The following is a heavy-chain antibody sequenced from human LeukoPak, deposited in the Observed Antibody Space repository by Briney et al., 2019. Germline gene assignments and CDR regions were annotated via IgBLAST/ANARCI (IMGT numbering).Heavy chain of an antibody. CDR2: IYYSGST. CDR3: GGALTGTTLDFF. D-gene: IGHD1-7*01. V-gene: IGHV4-39*07. CDR1: GGSISSSSYY. J-gene: IGHJ4*02. Sequence: SETLSLTCTVSGGSISSSSYYWGWIRQPPGKGLEWIGSIYYSGSTYYNPSLKSRVTTSVDTSKNQFSLKLSSVTAADTAVYYCGGALTGTTLDFFGGQGTLVTVSS.